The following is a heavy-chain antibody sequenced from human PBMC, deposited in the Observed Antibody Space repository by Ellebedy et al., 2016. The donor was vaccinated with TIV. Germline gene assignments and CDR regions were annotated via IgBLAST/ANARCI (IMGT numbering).Heavy chain of an antibody. J-gene: IGHJ4*02. CDR1: GGSISSSSYY. CDR2: IYYSGRT. CDR3: ARHSGTSTWYVYYFDY. V-gene: IGHV4-39*01. Sequence: SETLSLTCTVSGGSISSSSYYWGWIRQPPGKGLEWIGSIYYSGRTYYNPSLKSRVTISVDTSKNQFSLKLFSMTAADTAVYYCARHSGTSTWYVYYFDYWGQGTLVTVSS. D-gene: IGHD6-13*01.